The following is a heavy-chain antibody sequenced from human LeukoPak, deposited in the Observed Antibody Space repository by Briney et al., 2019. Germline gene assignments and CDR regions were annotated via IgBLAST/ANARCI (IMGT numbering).Heavy chain of an antibody. CDR1: GFTISSYG. CDR2: IRYDGSYK. V-gene: IGHV3-30*02. CDR3: AKDGGVRGPDYYYYMDV. J-gene: IGHJ6*03. Sequence: GGSLRLSCAASGFTISSYGMPWVRQAPGKGLEWVAFIRYDGSYKNYADSVKGRFTISRDISKSTLYLQMNSLRAADTAVYYCAKDGGVRGPDYYYYMDVWGKGTTVTISS. D-gene: IGHD3-10*01.